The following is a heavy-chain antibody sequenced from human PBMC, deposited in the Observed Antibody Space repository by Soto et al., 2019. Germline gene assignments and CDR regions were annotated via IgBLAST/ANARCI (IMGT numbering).Heavy chain of an antibody. CDR3: ARGDSTDCSNGVCSFFYNHDMDV. CDR2: INPKSGGT. V-gene: IGHV1-2*04. J-gene: IGHJ6*02. Sequence: ASVKVSCKASGYSFTDYHIHWVRQAPGQGLEWLGRINPKSGGTSTAQKFQGWVTMTTDTSISTASMELTRLTPDDTAIYYCARGDSTDCSNGVCSFFYNHDMDVWGQGTTVTVSS. CDR1: GYSFTDYH. D-gene: IGHD2-8*01.